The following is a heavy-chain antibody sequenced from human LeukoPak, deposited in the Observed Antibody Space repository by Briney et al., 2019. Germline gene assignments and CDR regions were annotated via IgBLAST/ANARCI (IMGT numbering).Heavy chain of an antibody. Sequence: SETLSLTCTVSGYSISSGYYWGWIRQPPGKGLEWIGTIYHSGSTYYKPSLKSRVTISVDTSKNQFSLKLSSVTAADTAVYYCARGQARLSWFDPWGQGTLVTVSS. J-gene: IGHJ5*02. CDR3: ARGQARLSWFDP. CDR2: IYHSGST. V-gene: IGHV4-38-2*02. D-gene: IGHD6-19*01. CDR1: GYSISSGYY.